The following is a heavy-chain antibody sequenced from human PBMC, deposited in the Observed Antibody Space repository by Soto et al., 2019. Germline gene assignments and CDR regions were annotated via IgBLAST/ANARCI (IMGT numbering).Heavy chain of an antibody. J-gene: IGHJ4*02. CDR1: GFTFTSSA. D-gene: IGHD4-17*01. V-gene: IGHV1-58*01. CDR3: AAGGNYGDYGGYYGHFDY. CDR2: IVVGSGNT. Sequence: SVKVSCKASGFTFTSSAVQWVRQARGQRLEWIGWIVVGSGNTNYAQKFQERVTITRDMSTSTAYMELSSLRSEDTAVYYCAAGGNYGDYGGYYGHFDYWGQGTLVAVSS.